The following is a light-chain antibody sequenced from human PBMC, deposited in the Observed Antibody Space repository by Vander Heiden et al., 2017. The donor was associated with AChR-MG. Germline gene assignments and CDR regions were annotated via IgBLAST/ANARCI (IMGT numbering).Light chain of an antibody. CDR2: KDS. Sequence: DIQMTQSPSTLSASVGDRVTITCRASQSISSWLAWYQQKPGKAPKLLIYKDSSLESGVPSRFSGSGSGTEFTLTISSLQPDDFATYYCQQDNSYSWTFGQGTKVEIK. CDR1: QSISSW. CDR3: QQDNSYSWT. J-gene: IGKJ1*01. V-gene: IGKV1-5*03.